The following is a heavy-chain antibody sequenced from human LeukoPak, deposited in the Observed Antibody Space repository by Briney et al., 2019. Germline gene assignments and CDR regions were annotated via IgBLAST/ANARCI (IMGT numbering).Heavy chain of an antibody. CDR2: INPNSGGT. Sequence: SVKVSCKASGYTFSAYCMHWVRQAPGQGLEWMGWINPNSGGTNYAQKFQGRVTMTRDTSISTAYMELSRLRSDDTAVYYCARDNDSSGYYIIDYWGQGTLVTVSS. CDR3: ARDNDSSGYYIIDY. J-gene: IGHJ4*02. V-gene: IGHV1-2*02. D-gene: IGHD3-22*01. CDR1: GYTFSAYC.